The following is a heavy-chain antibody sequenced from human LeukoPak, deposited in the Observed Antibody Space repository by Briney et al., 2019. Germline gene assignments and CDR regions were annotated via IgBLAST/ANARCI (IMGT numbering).Heavy chain of an antibody. CDR3: ARKVVTIFGVVINFDY. D-gene: IGHD3-3*01. CDR2: INPSGST. Sequence: SETLSLTCAVYGGSFSGYYWSWIRQPPGKGLEWIGEINPSGSTNYNPSLKSRVTISVDTSKNQFSLKLSSVTAADTAVYYCARKVVTIFGVVINFDYWGQGTLVTVSS. J-gene: IGHJ4*02. V-gene: IGHV4-34*01. CDR1: GGSFSGYY.